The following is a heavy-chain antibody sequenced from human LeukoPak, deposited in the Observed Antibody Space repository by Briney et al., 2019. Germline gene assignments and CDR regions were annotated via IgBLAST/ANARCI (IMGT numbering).Heavy chain of an antibody. CDR1: GGSISSYY. V-gene: IGHV4-59*01. CDR3: ATVTLPEYYFDC. CDR2: IYYSGST. Sequence: SETLSLTCTVSGGSISSYYWSWIRQPPGKGLEWIGYIYYSGSTNYNPSLKSRVTISVDTSKNQFSLKLSSVTAADTAVYYCATVTLPEYYFDCWGQGTLVTVSS. J-gene: IGHJ4*02. D-gene: IGHD1-20*01.